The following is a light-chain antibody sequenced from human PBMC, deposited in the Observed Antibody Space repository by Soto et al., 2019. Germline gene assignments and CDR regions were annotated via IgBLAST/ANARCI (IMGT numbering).Light chain of an antibody. CDR3: QQANSFPIN. CDR1: QNIRSR. J-gene: IGKJ5*01. V-gene: IGKV1-5*01. Sequence: DFQMTQSPSTLSASVGDRVTITCRASQNIRSRLAWFQQKPGKAPKLLIYDASSLESGVPQRFSGSGYGTEFTLTISSLQPEDFATYYCQQANSFPINVGQGTRLEI. CDR2: DAS.